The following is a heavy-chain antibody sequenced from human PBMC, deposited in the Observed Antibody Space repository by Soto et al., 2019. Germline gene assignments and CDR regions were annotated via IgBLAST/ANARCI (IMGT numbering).Heavy chain of an antibody. CDR1: GFSFNTYG. CDR3: AAKMPPAASPFDY. D-gene: IGHD2-2*01. V-gene: IGHV3-33*01. J-gene: IGHJ4*02. Sequence: PGGSLRLSCAASGFSFNTYGLHWVRQAPGKGLEWLAVIWPDGSTKYYADSVKGRFTVSRDSSKNTLFLQMNSLRAEDSALYYCAAKMPPAASPFDYWGRGTLVTVS. CDR2: IWPDGSTK.